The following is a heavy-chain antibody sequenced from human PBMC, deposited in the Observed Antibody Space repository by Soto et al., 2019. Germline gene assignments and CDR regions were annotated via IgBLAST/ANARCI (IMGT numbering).Heavy chain of an antibody. Sequence: GGSLRLCCAGSGFTFSDHYMDWVRQAPGKGLEWVGRIRNKVNSYTTEYAASVKGRFAISRDDSKNSLFLQMNSLKIEDTAVYFCARSTVAVTPFYFDYWGRGTLVTVSS. J-gene: IGHJ4*02. CDR1: GFTFSDHY. V-gene: IGHV3-72*01. D-gene: IGHD4-17*01. CDR2: IRNKVNSYTT. CDR3: ARSTVAVTPFYFDY.